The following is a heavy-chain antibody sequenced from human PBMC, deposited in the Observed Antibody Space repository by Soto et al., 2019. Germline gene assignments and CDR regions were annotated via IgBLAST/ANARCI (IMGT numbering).Heavy chain of an antibody. D-gene: IGHD6-13*01. Sequence: PGGSLRLSCAASGFTFDDYAMHWVRQAPGKGLEWVSGISWNSGSIGYADSVKGRFAISRDNAKNSLYLQMNSLRAEDTALYYCAKVYADSWYYYYGMDVWGQGTTVTVSS. CDR2: ISWNSGSI. J-gene: IGHJ6*02. CDR3: AKVYADSWYYYYGMDV. CDR1: GFTFDDYA. V-gene: IGHV3-9*01.